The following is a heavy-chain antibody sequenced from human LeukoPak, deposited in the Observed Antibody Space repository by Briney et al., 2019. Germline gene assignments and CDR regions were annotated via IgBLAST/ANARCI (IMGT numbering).Heavy chain of an antibody. J-gene: IGHJ4*02. CDR3: AKAAFRYCSGGSCYPLDY. V-gene: IGHV3-30*02. CDR1: GFAFSSHG. D-gene: IGHD2-15*01. Sequence: PGGSLRLSCAASGFAFSSHGMHWVRQAPGKGLEWVAFIRYDGSNKYYADSVKGRFTISRDNSKNTLYLQMNSLRAEDTAVYYCAKAAFRYCSGGSCYPLDYWGQGTLVTVSS. CDR2: IRYDGSNK.